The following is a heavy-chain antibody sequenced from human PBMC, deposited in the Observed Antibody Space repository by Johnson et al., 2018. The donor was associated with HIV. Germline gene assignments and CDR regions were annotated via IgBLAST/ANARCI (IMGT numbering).Heavy chain of an antibody. CDR3: ARASNYYDSFGYYRRGGGSDI. J-gene: IGHJ3*02. Sequence: QVQLVESGGGVLRPGGSLRLSCAASGFTFSNAWMTWVRQSPGKGLEWVSYISSSGSTIYYADSVKVRFTISRDNAKNSLYLQMNNVRAEDTALYFCARASNYYDSFGYYRRGGGSDIWGQGTMVTVSS. D-gene: IGHD3-22*01. CDR2: ISSSGSTI. CDR1: GFTFSNAW. V-gene: IGHV3-11*01.